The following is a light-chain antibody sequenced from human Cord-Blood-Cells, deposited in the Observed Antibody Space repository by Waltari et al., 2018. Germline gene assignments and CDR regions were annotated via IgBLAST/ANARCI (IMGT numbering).Light chain of an antibody. CDR1: SSDVGGYNY. CDR3: SSYTSSSTWV. CDR2: DVG. Sequence: QSALTQPASVSGSPGQSITISCTGTSSDVGGYNYVSWYHQHPGKAPKLMIYDVGNRPSGVSNRFSGSKSGNTASLTISGLQAEDEADYYGSSYTSSSTWVFGGATTLTVL. J-gene: IGLJ3*02. V-gene: IGLV2-14*03.